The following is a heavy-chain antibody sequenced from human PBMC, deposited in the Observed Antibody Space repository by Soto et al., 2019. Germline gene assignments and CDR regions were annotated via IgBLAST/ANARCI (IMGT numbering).Heavy chain of an antibody. CDR1: GFTFSSYA. Sequence: GGSLRLSCAASGFTFSSYAMSWVRQAPGKGLEWVSAISGSGGSTYYADSVKGRFTISRDNSKNTLYLQMNSLRAEDTAVYYCAKDSHYYGSGSYYIFDYWGQGTLVTVSS. CDR3: AKDSHYYGSGSYYIFDY. D-gene: IGHD3-10*01. CDR2: ISGSGGST. V-gene: IGHV3-23*01. J-gene: IGHJ4*02.